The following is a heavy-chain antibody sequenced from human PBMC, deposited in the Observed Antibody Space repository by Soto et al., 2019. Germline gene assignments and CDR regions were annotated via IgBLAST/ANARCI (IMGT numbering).Heavy chain of an antibody. CDR1: GFTFTSYG. V-gene: IGHV1-18*04. CDR3: ANHELGRGEVAYFGMDV. D-gene: IGHD1-1*01. Sequence: ASVKVSCKASGFTFTSYGIIWVRQAPGQGLEWMGWISNYNSDTKYAQKFQGRVTMTTDTSTRTAYMELRRLRSDDTAMYYCANHELGRGEVAYFGMDVWGQGTTVTVSS. J-gene: IGHJ6*02. CDR2: ISNYNSDT.